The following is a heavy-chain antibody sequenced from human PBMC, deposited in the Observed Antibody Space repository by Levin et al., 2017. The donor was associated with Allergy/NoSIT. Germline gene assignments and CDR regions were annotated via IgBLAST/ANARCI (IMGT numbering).Heavy chain of an antibody. V-gene: IGHV3-48*04. CDR2: IRPDNDIR. J-gene: IGHJ4*02. CDR3: TRDYSWSSDS. D-gene: IGHD2-8*02. CDR1: GFTFSSYS. Sequence: GGSLRLSCAASGFTFSSYSMNWVRQAPGRGLEWISYIRPDNDIRSYADSGKGRFTISRDNAKNSLYLQMNSLRAADTAVYYCTRDYSWSSDSWGQGTLVTVSS.